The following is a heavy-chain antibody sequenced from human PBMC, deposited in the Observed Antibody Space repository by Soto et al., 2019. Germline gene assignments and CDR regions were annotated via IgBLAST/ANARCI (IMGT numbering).Heavy chain of an antibody. CDR2: IIPIFGTA. CDR3: ARDMYYYDSSGYYATDYYYYGMDV. D-gene: IGHD3-22*01. Sequence: SVKVSCKASGGTFSSYAISWVRQAPGQGLEWMGGIIPIFGTANYAQKFQGRVTITADESTSTAYMELSSLRSEDTAVYYCARDMYYYDSSGYYATDYYYYGMDVWGQGTTVTVSS. CDR1: GGTFSSYA. J-gene: IGHJ6*02. V-gene: IGHV1-69*13.